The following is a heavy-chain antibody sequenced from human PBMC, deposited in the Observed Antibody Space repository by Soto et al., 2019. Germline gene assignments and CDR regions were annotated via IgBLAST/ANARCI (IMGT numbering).Heavy chain of an antibody. J-gene: IGHJ4*02. CDR3: ATHASIAARRRQIIDY. CDR2: ISSSSYI. CDR1: GFTFSSYS. V-gene: IGHV3-21*01. D-gene: IGHD6-6*01. Sequence: GGSLRLSCAASGFTFSSYSMNWVRQAPGKGLEWVSSISSSSYIYYADSVKGRFTISRDNAKNSLYLQMNSLRAEDTAVYYCATHASIAARRRQIIDYWGQGTLVTVSS.